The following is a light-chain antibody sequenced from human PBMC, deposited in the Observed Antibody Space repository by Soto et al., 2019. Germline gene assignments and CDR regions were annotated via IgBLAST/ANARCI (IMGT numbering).Light chain of an antibody. V-gene: IGKV3-20*01. CDR1: QSVSSSY. CDR2: GES. CDR3: QQYGTSPRT. J-gene: IGKJ5*01. Sequence: EIVMTQSPANLSVSPGDSATLSCRASQSVSSSYLAWYQQKPGQAPRLLIYGESSRATGIPARFSGSGSGTDLTLTISRLEPEDFAVYICQQYGTSPRTCGQGTRLEIK.